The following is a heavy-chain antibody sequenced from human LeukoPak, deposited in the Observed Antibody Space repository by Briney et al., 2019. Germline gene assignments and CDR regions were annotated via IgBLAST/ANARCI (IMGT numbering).Heavy chain of an antibody. CDR2: MNSAGTTI. CDR3: IREVQVRASASLGL. J-gene: IGHJ4*01. CDR1: GFTISGFW. V-gene: IGHV3-74*01. Sequence: GGSLRLSCAASGFTISGFWMHWVRQVPGEGPVWVARMNSAGTTINYADSVKGRFTISRDNVRNTPHLQMNNLSLEDTAVYFCIREVQVRASASLGLWGRGTLVTVS. D-gene: IGHD1-1*01.